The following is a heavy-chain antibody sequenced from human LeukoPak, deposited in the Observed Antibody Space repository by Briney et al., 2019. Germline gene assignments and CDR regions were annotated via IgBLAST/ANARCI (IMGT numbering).Heavy chain of an antibody. D-gene: IGHD6-19*01. CDR3: ARYGGSGWVIDN. V-gene: IGHV4-59*08. CDR2: IYYTGAT. J-gene: IGHJ4*02. CDR1: GGSISSYY. Sequence: SETLSLTCTVSGGSISSYYWTWIRQPPGKGLEWIGYIYYTGATSYNPSLKSRVTISVDTSKKQFSLKLTSVTAADTAVYYCARYGGSGWVIDNWGQGTRVTVSS.